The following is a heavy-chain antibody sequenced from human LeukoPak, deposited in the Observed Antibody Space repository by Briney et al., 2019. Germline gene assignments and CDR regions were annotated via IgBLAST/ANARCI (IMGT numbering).Heavy chain of an antibody. CDR2: ISWDGGST. J-gene: IGHJ4*02. CDR1: GFTFDDYT. Sequence: GGSLRLSCAASGFTFDDYTMHWVRQAPGKGLEWVSLISWDGGSTYYADSVKGRFTISRDNSKNSLYLQMNSLRAEDTAVYYCARDQSYYDFWSGYRGYFDYWGQGTLVTVSS. CDR3: ARDQSYYDFWSGYRGYFDY. D-gene: IGHD3-3*01. V-gene: IGHV3-43*01.